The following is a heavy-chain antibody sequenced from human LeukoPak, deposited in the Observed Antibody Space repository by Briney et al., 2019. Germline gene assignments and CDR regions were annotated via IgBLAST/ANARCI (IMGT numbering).Heavy chain of an antibody. CDR3: AKVVSEASIAAAGTRWFDP. CDR2: ISGSGGST. CDR1: GFTFSSYG. Sequence: PGGSLRLSCAASGFTFSSYGMSWVRQAPGEGGEWGSAISGSGGSTYYADSVKGRFTISRDNSKNTLYLQMNSLRAEDTAVYYCAKVVSEASIAAAGTRWFDPWGQGTLVTVSS. V-gene: IGHV3-23*01. J-gene: IGHJ5*02. D-gene: IGHD6-13*01.